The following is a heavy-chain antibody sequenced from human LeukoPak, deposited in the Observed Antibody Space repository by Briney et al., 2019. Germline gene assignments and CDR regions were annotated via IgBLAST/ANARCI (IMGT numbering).Heavy chain of an antibody. D-gene: IGHD7-27*01. V-gene: IGHV1-18*01. Sequence: ASVKVSCKASGYTFTSYGISWVRQAPGQGLEWMGWISAYNGNTNYAQKLQGRVTMTRDTSISTAYMELSSLTFEDTAVYYCARGPPNWGMVGYWGQGTLVTVSS. CDR2: ISAYNGNT. J-gene: IGHJ4*02. CDR3: ARGPPNWGMVGY. CDR1: GYTFTSYG.